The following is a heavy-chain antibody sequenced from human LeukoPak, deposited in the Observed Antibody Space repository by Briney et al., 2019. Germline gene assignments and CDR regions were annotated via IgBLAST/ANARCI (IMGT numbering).Heavy chain of an antibody. D-gene: IGHD5-12*01. J-gene: IGHJ5*02. Sequence: ASVKVSCKASGYTFTGYYMHWVRQAPGQGLEWMGWINPNSGGTNYAQKFQGRVTMTRDTSISTAYMELSRLRSDDTAVYYCARDLYGYTARTNWFDPWGQGTLVTVSS. V-gene: IGHV1-2*02. CDR3: ARDLYGYTARTNWFDP. CDR2: INPNSGGT. CDR1: GYTFTGYY.